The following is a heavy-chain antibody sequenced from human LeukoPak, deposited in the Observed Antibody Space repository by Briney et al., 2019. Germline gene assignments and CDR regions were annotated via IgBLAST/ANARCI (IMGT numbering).Heavy chain of an antibody. CDR1: GYTFTGYY. D-gene: IGHD6-6*01. J-gene: IGHJ6*03. CDR2: INPNSGGT. V-gene: IGHV1-2*02. CDR3: ARDRKSIAARPYYMDV. Sequence: ASVKVSCKASGYTFTGYYMHWVRQAPGQGLEWMGWINPNSGGTNYAQKFQGRVTMTRDTSISTAYMELSRLRSDDTAVYYCARDRKSIAARPYYMDVWGKGTTVTVSS.